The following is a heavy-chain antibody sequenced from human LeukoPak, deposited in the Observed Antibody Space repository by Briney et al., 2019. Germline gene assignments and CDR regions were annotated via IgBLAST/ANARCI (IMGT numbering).Heavy chain of an antibody. CDR3: AKAPYYDILTGLEY. V-gene: IGHV3-9*01. Sequence: GGSLRLFCAASGFTFDDYAMHWVRQAPGKGLEWVSGISWNSGSIGYADPVKGRFTISRDNAKNSLYLQMNSLRAEDTALYYCAKAPYYDILTGLEYWGQGTLVTVSS. J-gene: IGHJ4*02. CDR1: GFTFDDYA. D-gene: IGHD3-9*01. CDR2: ISWNSGSI.